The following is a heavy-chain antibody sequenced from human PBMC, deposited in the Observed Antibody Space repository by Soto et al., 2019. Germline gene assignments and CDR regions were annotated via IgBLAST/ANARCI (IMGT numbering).Heavy chain of an antibody. CDR1: GYTFTSYA. J-gene: IGHJ5*02. CDR2: INAGNGNT. V-gene: IGHV1-3*01. CDR3: ARNPQQNGYWFDP. Sequence: QVPLVQSGAEVKKPGASVKVSCKASGYTFTSYAMHWVRQAPGQRLEWMGWINAGNGNTKYSQKFQGRVTITRDTSASTAYMELSSLRSEDTAVYYCARNPQQNGYWFDPWGQGTLVTVSS. D-gene: IGHD6-13*01.